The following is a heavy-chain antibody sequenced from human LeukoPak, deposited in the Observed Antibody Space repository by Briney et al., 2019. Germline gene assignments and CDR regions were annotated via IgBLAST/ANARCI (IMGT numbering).Heavy chain of an antibody. CDR2: IYFSGST. V-gene: IGHV4-59*08. CDR1: GGSISSYS. J-gene: IGHJ4*02. CDR3: ARVRYFDSSGYYYDFDY. D-gene: IGHD3-22*01. Sequence: SETPSLTCTVSGGSISSYSWSWIRQPPGKGLDWIGCIYFSGSTNYNPSLKSRVTISVDTSKNQFSLKLSSVTAADTAVYYCARVRYFDSSGYYYDFDYWGQGTLVSVSS.